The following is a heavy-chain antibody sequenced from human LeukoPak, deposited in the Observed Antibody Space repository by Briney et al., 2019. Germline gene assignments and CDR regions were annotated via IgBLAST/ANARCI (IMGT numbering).Heavy chain of an antibody. J-gene: IGHJ4*02. V-gene: IGHV3-49*04. D-gene: IGHD3-3*01. CDR1: GFSSDAYA. CDR2: IRSKTYGGTT. Sequence: GGSLRLSCTGSGFSSDAYAMSWVRQAPGKGLEWVGFIRSKTYGGTTEYAASVQGRFTISRDDSKSIAYLQMNSLKTEDTAVYYCGRFLEWSFDYWGQGILVTVSS. CDR3: GRFLEWSFDY.